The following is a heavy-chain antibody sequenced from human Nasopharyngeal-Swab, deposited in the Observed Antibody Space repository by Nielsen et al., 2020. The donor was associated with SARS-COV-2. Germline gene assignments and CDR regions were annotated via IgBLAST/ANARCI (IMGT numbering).Heavy chain of an antibody. J-gene: IGHJ4*02. D-gene: IGHD6-19*01. CDR2: IYYSGST. V-gene: IGHV4-39*02. Sequence: LETLSLTCTVSGGSISSSSYYWGWIRQPPGKGLEWIGSIYYSGSTYYNPSLKSRVTISVDTSKNQFSLKLSSVTAADTAVYYCARERLAVAGSFDYWGQGTLVTVSS. CDR1: GGSISSSSYY. CDR3: ARERLAVAGSFDY.